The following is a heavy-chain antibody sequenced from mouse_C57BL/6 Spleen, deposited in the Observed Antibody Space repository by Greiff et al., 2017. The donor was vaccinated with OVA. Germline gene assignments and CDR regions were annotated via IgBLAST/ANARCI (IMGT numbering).Heavy chain of an antibody. D-gene: IGHD1-1*01. J-gene: IGHJ2*01. CDR1: GFNIKDDY. CDR2: IDPENGDT. V-gene: IGHV14-4*01. Sequence: VQLQQSGAELVRPGASVKLSCTASGFNIKDDYMHWVKQRPEQGLEWIGWIDPENGDTEYASKFQGKATITADTSSNTAYLQLSSLTSEDTAVYNRTGDYFRSSDGVDDWGQGTTLTVSA. CDR3: TGDYFRSSDGVDD.